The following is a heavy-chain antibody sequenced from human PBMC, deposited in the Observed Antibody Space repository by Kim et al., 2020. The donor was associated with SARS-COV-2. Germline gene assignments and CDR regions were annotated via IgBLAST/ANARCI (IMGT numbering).Heavy chain of an antibody. D-gene: IGHD3-3*01. J-gene: IGHJ4*02. V-gene: IGHV3-9*01. CDR3: ARDFERGDDFWSGFGL. CDR1: GFNFNSKG. Sequence: GGSLRLSCAASGFNFNSKGMHWVRQAPGKGLEWVSGISRNSGSVGYADSVKGRFTISRDNAKNSLYLQMNSLKTEDTAVYYCARDFERGDDFWSGFGLWGQGTLVTVSS. CDR2: ISRNSGSV.